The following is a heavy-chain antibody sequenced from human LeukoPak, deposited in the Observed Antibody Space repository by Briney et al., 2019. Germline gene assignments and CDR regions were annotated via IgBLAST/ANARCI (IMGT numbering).Heavy chain of an antibody. J-gene: IGHJ4*02. Sequence: SETLSLTCTVSGGSISSYYWSWIRQPPGKGLEWIGHIYYSGSTNYNPSLKSRVTISVDTSKNQFSLKLSSVTAADTAVYYCARGLTGDFFDYWGQGTLVTVSS. CDR1: GGSISSYY. CDR2: IYYSGST. V-gene: IGHV4-59*08. D-gene: IGHD7-27*01. CDR3: ARGLTGDFFDY.